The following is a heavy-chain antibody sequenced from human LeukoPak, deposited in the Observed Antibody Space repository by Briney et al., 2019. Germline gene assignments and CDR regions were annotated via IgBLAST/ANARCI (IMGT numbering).Heavy chain of an antibody. Sequence: GGSPTLSCAVSGFTFSSYAMRWIRQAPRQGLEWVSVISGSGGTTYYADSVKGRFTISRDNSKNTLYLQMDGLRAEDTAVYYCAKAGCSSTICYADYWGQGTLVTVSS. CDR2: ISGSGGTT. CDR3: AKAGCSSTICYADY. V-gene: IGHV3-23*01. CDR1: GFTFSSYA. D-gene: IGHD2-2*01. J-gene: IGHJ4*02.